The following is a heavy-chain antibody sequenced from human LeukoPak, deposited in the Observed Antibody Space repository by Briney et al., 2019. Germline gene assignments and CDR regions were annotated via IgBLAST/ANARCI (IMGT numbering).Heavy chain of an antibody. CDR2: INHSGST. V-gene: IGHV4-34*01. CDR1: GGFFSGYY. CDR3: ATPLGYGDPFDY. J-gene: IGHJ4*02. D-gene: IGHD4-17*01. Sequence: PSETLSLTCAVYGGFFSGYYWSWIRQPPGKGLEWIGEINHSGSTNYNPSLKSRVTISVDTSKNQFSLKLSSVTAADTAVYYCATPLGYGDPFDYWGQGTLVTVSS.